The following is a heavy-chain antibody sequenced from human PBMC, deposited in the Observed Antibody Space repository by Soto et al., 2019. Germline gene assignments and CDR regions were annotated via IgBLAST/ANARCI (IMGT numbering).Heavy chain of an antibody. CDR1: GYTFTSYA. CDR2: INAYNGNT. Sequence: GASVKVSCKASGYTFTSYAMHCVRQAPGQRLEWMGWINAYNGNTNYAQKLQGRVTMTTDTSTSTAYMELRSLRSDDTAVYYCARDTERGYENWGQGTLVTVSS. D-gene: IGHD5-18*01. CDR3: ARDTERGYEN. V-gene: IGHV1-18*01. J-gene: IGHJ4*02.